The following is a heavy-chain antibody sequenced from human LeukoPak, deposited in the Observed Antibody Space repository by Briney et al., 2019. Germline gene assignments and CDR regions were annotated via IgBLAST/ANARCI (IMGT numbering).Heavy chain of an antibody. D-gene: IGHD1-14*01. CDR3: ARVTLTTTARAFDI. J-gene: IGHJ3*02. V-gene: IGHV4-34*01. CDR1: GGSFSGYY. Sequence: SETLSLTCAVYGGSFSGYYWSWIRQPPGKGLEWIGEINHSGSTNYNPSLKSRVTISLDTSKSQFSLKLTSVTAADTAIYYCARVTLTTTARAFDIWGQGTMVTVSS. CDR2: INHSGST.